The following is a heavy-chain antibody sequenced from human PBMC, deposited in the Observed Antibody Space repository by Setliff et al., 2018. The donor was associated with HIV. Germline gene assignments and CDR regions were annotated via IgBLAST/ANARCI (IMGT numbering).Heavy chain of an antibody. Sequence: SETLSLTCAVYGGSFRGYYWSWIRQPPGKGLEWIGEINDNGSTNYNPSLKSRVTISVDTSKNQFSLKLSSVTAADTAVYYCARVRGRYYYHYAMDVWGQGTPVTFSS. D-gene: IGHD3-10*01. V-gene: IGHV4-34*01. CDR3: ARVRGRYYYHYAMDV. CDR2: INDNGST. J-gene: IGHJ6*02. CDR1: GGSFRGYY.